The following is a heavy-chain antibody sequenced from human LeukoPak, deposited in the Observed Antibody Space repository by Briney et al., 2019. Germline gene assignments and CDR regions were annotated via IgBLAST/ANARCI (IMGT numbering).Heavy chain of an antibody. V-gene: IGHV1-69*04. CDR1: GGTFSSYA. CDR3: ARGSPPGSLGY. Sequence: SVKVSCKASGGTFSSYAISWVRQAPGQGLEWMGRIIPILGIANYAQKFQGRVTITADKSTSTAYMELSSLRSEDTAVYYCARGSPPGSLGYWGQGTLVTVSS. D-gene: IGHD6-25*01. CDR2: IIPILGIA. J-gene: IGHJ4*02.